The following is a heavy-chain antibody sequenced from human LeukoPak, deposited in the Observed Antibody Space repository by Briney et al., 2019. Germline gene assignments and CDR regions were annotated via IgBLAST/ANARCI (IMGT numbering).Heavy chain of an antibody. CDR1: GGTFSSYA. CDR2: IIPIFGTA. Sequence: GSSVKVSCKASGGTFSSYAISWVRQAPGQGLEWMGGIIPIFGTANYAQKFQGRVTITADESTSTAYMELSSLRSEDTAVYYCAREEQQLVPKYYYYYYGMDVWGQGITVTVSS. V-gene: IGHV1-69*01. D-gene: IGHD6-13*01. CDR3: AREEQQLVPKYYYYYYGMDV. J-gene: IGHJ6*02.